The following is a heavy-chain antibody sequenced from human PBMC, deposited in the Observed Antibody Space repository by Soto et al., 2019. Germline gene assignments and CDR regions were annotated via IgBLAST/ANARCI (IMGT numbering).Heavy chain of an antibody. CDR1: GYTFIKYY. CDR2: INLRGGTT. V-gene: IGHV1-46*01. Sequence: QVQLVQSGAEVKKPGASVKVSCEASGYTFIKYYIHWVRQAPGQGLEWMGMINLRGGTTNYAQKFRGRVTMTRDTSTSTVYMELNSLRSEDTAVYYCARGPASSDVPLWDYWGQGTLVTVSS. J-gene: IGHJ4*02. D-gene: IGHD2-21*02. CDR3: ARGPASSDVPLWDY.